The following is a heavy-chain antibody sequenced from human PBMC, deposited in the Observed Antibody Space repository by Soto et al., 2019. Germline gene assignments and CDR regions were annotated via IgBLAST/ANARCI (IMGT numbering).Heavy chain of an antibody. CDR1: GYTFTSYG. V-gene: IGHV1-18*01. J-gene: IGHJ3*02. CDR2: ISAYNGNT. CDR3: ARVRTYYDFWSGYRPLDAFDI. Sequence: GASVKVSCKASGYTFTSYGISWVRQAPGQGLEWMGWISAYNGNTNYAQKLQGRVTMTTDTSTSTAYMELRSLRSDDTAAYYCARVRTYYDFWSGYRPLDAFDIWGQGTMVTVSS. D-gene: IGHD3-3*01.